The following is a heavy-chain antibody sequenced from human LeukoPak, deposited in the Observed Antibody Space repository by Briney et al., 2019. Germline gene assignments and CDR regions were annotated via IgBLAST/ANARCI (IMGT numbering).Heavy chain of an antibody. CDR3: ARGNNPYSSSWPYYYYYYMDV. J-gene: IGHJ6*03. CDR2: IYHSGST. D-gene: IGHD6-13*01. V-gene: IGHV4-38-2*02. Sequence: PSETLSLTCTVSGYSISSGYYWGWIRQPPGKGLEWIGSIYHSGSTNYNPSLKSRVTISVDTSKNQFSLKLSSVTAADTAVYYCARGNNPYSSSWPYYYYYYMDVWGKGTTVTVSS. CDR1: GYSISSGYY.